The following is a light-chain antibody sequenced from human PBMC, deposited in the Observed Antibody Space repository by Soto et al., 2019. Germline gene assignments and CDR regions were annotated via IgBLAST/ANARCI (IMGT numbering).Light chain of an antibody. J-gene: IGKJ2*01. V-gene: IGKV1-39*01. CDR2: AAS. CDR1: QSISSY. Sequence: DIQMTQSPSSLSASVGDRVTITCRASQSISSYLNWYQQKPWKAPKLLIYAASSLQSGIPSRFSGSGSGTDVPLTNSSLQPEDVATYYCQQSYSTPYNFGHGTKLHTK. CDR3: QQSYSTPYN.